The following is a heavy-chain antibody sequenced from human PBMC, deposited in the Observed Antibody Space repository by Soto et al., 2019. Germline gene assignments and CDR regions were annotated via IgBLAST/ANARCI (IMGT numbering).Heavy chain of an antibody. CDR2: IYWDDDK. CDR1: GFSLSTSGVG. V-gene: IGHV2-5*02. J-gene: IGHJ6*02. CDR3: AHSLTSSWYGTYYYYGMDV. Sequence: SGPTLVNPTQTLTLTCTFSGFSLSTSGVGVGWIRQPPGKALEWLALIYWDDDKRYSPSLKSRLTITKDTSKNQVVLTMSNMDPVDTATYYCAHSLTSSWYGTYYYYGMDVWGQGTTVTVSS. D-gene: IGHD6-13*01.